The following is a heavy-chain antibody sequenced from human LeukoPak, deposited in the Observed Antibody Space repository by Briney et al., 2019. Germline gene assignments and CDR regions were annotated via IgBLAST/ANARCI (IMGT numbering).Heavy chain of an antibody. J-gene: IGHJ6*03. CDR1: GGSSSSYY. CDR3: ARRDHYYYYMDV. V-gene: IGHV4-4*09. CDR2: IYSSGSA. Sequence: PSETLSLTCTVSGGSSSSYYWSWIRQPPGKGLEWIGYIYSSGSAYYNPSLESRVTISVDTSKNQFSLKLSSVTDADTAVYYCARRDHYYYYMDVWGKGTTVTVSS.